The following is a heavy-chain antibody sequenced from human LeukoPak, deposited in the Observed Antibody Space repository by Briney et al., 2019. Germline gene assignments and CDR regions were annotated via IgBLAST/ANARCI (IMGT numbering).Heavy chain of an antibody. Sequence: XETLSLTCAVYGGSFSGYYWSWIRQPPGKGLEWIGEINHSGSTNHNPSLKSRVTISVDTSKNQFSLKLSSVTAADTAVYYCARGLTTVVTNWFDPWGQGTLVTVSS. D-gene: IGHD4-23*01. CDR2: INHSGST. CDR3: ARGLTTVVTNWFDP. V-gene: IGHV4-34*01. J-gene: IGHJ5*02. CDR1: GGSFSGYY.